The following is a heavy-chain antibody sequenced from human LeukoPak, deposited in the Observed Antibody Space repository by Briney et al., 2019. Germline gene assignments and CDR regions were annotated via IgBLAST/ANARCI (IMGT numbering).Heavy chain of an antibody. CDR1: GGTFSSYA. J-gene: IGHJ4*02. CDR2: IIPIFGTA. V-gene: IGHV1-69*05. CDR3: ARRHYYDSSGYYYTFDY. D-gene: IGHD3-22*01. Sequence: SVKVSCKASGGTFSSYAISWVRQAPGQGLEWMGGIIPIFGTANYAQKFQGRVTITTDESTSTAYMELSSLRSEDTAVYYCARRHYYDSSGYYYTFDYWGQGTLVTVSS.